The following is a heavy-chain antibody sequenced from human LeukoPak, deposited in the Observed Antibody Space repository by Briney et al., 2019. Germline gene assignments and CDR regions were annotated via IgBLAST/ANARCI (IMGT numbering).Heavy chain of an antibody. D-gene: IGHD7-27*01. V-gene: IGHV3-33*05. CDR2: ILGGGSKA. Sequence: GGSLRLSCAASGFTFSSYGMQWVRQAPGKGLEWVAVILGGGSKAYYADSVRGRFTVSRDNSKNTLYLQMNSLRAEDTAVYYCAMGSITGDNSLDYWGRGTLVTVSS. J-gene: IGHJ4*02. CDR1: GFTFSSYG. CDR3: AMGSITGDNSLDY.